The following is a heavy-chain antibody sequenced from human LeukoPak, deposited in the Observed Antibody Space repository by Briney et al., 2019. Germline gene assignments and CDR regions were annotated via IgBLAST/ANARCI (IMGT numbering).Heavy chain of an antibody. D-gene: IGHD2-8*01. CDR2: IYYRGST. CDR1: GGSISSSSYY. V-gene: IGHV4-39*07. Sequence: SETLSLTCTVSGGSISSSSYYWGWIRQPPGKGLEWIGSIYYRGSTYYNPSLKSRVTISVDTSKNQFSLKLSSVTAADTAVYYCARNGQSGFSFDPWGQGTLVTVSS. CDR3: ARNGQSGFSFDP. J-gene: IGHJ5*02.